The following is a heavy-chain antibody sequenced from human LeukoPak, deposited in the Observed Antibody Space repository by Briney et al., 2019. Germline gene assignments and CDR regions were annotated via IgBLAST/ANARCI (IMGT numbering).Heavy chain of an antibody. D-gene: IGHD1-26*01. CDR1: GFTFSGSA. V-gene: IGHV3-73*01. CDR3: AKERGVGATTGSLATFDY. CDR2: IRSKANSYAT. J-gene: IGHJ4*02. Sequence: GGSLRLSCAASGFTFSGSAMHWVRQASGKGLEWVGRIRSKANSYATAYAASVKGRFTISRDNSKNTLYLQMSSLRVDDTAIYYCAKERGVGATTGSLATFDYWGQGTLVTVSS.